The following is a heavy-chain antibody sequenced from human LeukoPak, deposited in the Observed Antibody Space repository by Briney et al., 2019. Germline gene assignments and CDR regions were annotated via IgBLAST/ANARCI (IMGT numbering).Heavy chain of an antibody. V-gene: IGHV1-2*06. D-gene: IGHD2-2*01. J-gene: IGHJ4*02. CDR3: ARESCSNTSCSEDY. CDR2: INPNSGGT. Sequence: GASVKVSCKASGYTFTGYYMHWVRQAPGQGLEWMGRINPNSGGTNYAQKFQGRVTMTRDTSISTAYMELSRLRSDDTAVYYCARESCSNTSCSEDYWGQGTLVTVSS. CDR1: GYTFTGYY.